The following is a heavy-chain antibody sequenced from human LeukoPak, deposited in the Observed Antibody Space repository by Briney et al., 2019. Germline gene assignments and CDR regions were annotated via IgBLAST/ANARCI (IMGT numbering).Heavy chain of an antibody. CDR2: IYSGGST. Sequence: GGSLRLSCAASGFSFSTYEMNWVRQAPGKGLEWVSVIYSGGSTYYADSVKGRFTISRHNSKNTLYLQMNSLRAEDTAVYYCAREEINPHYGDYVRYFDYWGQGTLVTVSS. D-gene: IGHD4-17*01. J-gene: IGHJ4*02. CDR3: AREEINPHYGDYVRYFDY. V-gene: IGHV3-53*04. CDR1: GFSFSTYE.